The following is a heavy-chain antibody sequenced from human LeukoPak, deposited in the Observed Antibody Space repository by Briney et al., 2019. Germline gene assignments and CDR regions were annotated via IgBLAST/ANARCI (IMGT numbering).Heavy chain of an antibody. CDR3: AKYASGSLVV. J-gene: IGHJ4*02. V-gene: IGHV4-4*07. Sequence: PSETLSLTCTVSGGSIISSYFWSWIRQPAGKGLEWIGRIYNTGSTDFNPSLKSRVTMSVDTSKNQFSLKLSSGTAAETAVYYCAKYASGSLVVWGQGTLVTVSS. CDR2: IYNTGST. D-gene: IGHD3-10*01. CDR1: GGSIISSYF.